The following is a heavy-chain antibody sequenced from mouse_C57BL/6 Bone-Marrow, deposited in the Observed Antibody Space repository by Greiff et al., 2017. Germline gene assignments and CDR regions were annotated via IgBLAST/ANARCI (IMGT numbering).Heavy chain of an antibody. Sequence: VKLQQPGAELVKPGASVKLSCKASGYTFTSYWMQWVKQRPGQGLEWIGEIDPADSYTNYNQKFKGKATLTVDTSSNTAYMQLSSLTSEDSAVYYCERDDGYFYGYFDVWGTGTTVTVSS. V-gene: IGHV1-50*01. CDR3: ERDDGYFYGYFDV. D-gene: IGHD2-3*01. CDR2: IDPADSYT. J-gene: IGHJ1*03. CDR1: GYTFTSYW.